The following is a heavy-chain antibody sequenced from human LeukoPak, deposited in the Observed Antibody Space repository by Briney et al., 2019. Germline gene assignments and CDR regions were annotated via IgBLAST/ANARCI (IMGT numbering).Heavy chain of an antibody. J-gene: IGHJ4*02. Sequence: PGGSLRLSCAASGFTFDDYAMHWVRHAPGKGLEWVSLISGDGGSTYYADSVKGRFTISRDNSKNSLYLQMNSLRTEDTAVYYCARDPFGELSHWGQGTLVTVAS. D-gene: IGHD3-10*01. CDR1: GFTFDDYA. CDR3: ARDPFGELSH. V-gene: IGHV3-43*02. CDR2: ISGDGGST.